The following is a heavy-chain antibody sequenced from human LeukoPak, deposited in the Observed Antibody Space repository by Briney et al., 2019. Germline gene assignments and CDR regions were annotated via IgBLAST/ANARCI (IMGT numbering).Heavy chain of an antibody. CDR2: ISAYNGNT. V-gene: IGHV1-18*01. Sequence: ASVKVSCKASGYTFTSYGISWVRQAPGQGLEWMGWISAYNGNTNYAQKLQGRVTMTTDTSTSTAYMELSSLRSEDTAVYYCARHGGITIFGEAQPGGAFDMWGQGTMVTVSS. J-gene: IGHJ3*02. D-gene: IGHD3-3*01. CDR3: ARHGGITIFGEAQPGGAFDM. CDR1: GYTFTSYG.